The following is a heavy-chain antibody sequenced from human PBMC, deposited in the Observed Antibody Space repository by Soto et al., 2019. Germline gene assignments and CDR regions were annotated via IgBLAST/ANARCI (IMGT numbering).Heavy chain of an antibody. CDR1: GFTLDNSN. Sequence: GGSLRLSCAVSGFTLDNSNMHWVRQAPGKGLEWVAVISYDGSNKYYADSVKGRFTISRDNSKNTLYLQMNSLRAEDTAVYYCARDWGGYYALTGAPFDYWGQGTLVTVSS. D-gene: IGHD3-3*01. V-gene: IGHV3-30-3*01. CDR2: ISYDGSNK. J-gene: IGHJ4*02. CDR3: ARDWGGYYALTGAPFDY.